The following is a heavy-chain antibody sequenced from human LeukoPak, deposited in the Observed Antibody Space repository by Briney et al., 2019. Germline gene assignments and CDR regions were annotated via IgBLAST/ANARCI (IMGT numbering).Heavy chain of an antibody. CDR3: ARDYAFDI. V-gene: IGHV4-59*01. CDR2: IYYIGST. Sequence: SETLSLTCTVSGDSISSYYWSWIRQPPGKGLEWIGYIYYIGSTNYNPSLKSRVTISVDTSKNQFSLKLSSVTAADTPVYYCARDYAFDIWGQGTIVTVSS. CDR1: GDSISSYY. J-gene: IGHJ3*02.